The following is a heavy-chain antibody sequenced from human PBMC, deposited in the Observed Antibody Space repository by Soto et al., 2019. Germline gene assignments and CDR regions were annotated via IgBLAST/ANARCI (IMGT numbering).Heavy chain of an antibody. Sequence: NPSETLSLTCTVSGGSISSYYWSWIRQRPGKGLEWIGYIYYSGSTNYNPSLKSRVTISVDTSKNQFSLKLSSVTAADTAVYYCARSVAVAEEYFQHWGQGTLVTVSS. CDR3: ARSVAVAEEYFQH. J-gene: IGHJ1*01. V-gene: IGHV4-59*01. CDR1: GGSISSYY. D-gene: IGHD6-19*01. CDR2: IYYSGST.